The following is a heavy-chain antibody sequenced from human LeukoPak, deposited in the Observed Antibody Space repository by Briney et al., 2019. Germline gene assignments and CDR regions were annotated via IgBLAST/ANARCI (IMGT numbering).Heavy chain of an antibody. CDR3: ARVECSGGNCYLSAFDF. Sequence: GGSLRLSCAASGXIFNSYAVHWARQAPGKGLEWVAVISYDGSNKDYADSVKGRFTISRDDAQDSLSLQMNSLRAEDTAVYYCARVECSGGNCYLSAFDFWGQGTMVTASS. V-gene: IGHV3-30-3*01. CDR1: GXIFNSYA. J-gene: IGHJ3*01. D-gene: IGHD2-15*01. CDR2: ISYDGSNK.